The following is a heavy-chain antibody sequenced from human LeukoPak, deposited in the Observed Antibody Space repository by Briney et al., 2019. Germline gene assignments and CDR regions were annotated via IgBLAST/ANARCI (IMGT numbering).Heavy chain of an antibody. CDR2: IIPILGIA. V-gene: IGHV1-69*04. J-gene: IGHJ4*02. D-gene: IGHD1-26*01. CDR1: GGTFSSYA. Sequence: ASVKVSCKASGGTFSSYAISWVRQAPGQGLEWMGRIIPILGIANYAQKFQGRVTITADKSTSTAYMELSSLRSEDTAVYYCARDREVGAKTLDYWGQGTLVTVSS. CDR3: ARDREVGAKTLDY.